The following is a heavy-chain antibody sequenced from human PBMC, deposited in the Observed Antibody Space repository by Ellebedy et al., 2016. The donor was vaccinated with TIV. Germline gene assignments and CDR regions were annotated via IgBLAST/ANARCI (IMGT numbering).Heavy chain of an antibody. V-gene: IGHV3-72*01. CDR1: GFTFSSYS. CDR3: TRGGVAATPFGY. CDR2: TRNKANSYTT. J-gene: IGHJ4*02. D-gene: IGHD2-15*01. Sequence: GGSLRLSXAASGFTFSSYSMDWVRQAPGKGLEWVGRTRNKANSYTTEYAASVKGRFTISRDDSKNSLYLQMNSLKTEDTAVYYCTRGGVAATPFGYWGQGTLVTVSS.